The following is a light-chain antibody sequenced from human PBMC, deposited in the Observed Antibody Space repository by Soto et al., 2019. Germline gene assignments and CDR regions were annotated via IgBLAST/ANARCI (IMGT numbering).Light chain of an antibody. J-gene: IGLJ2*01. CDR3: CSYAGNYTSV. V-gene: IGLV2-11*01. CDR1: GSDVGGYNY. Sequence: QSALTQPRSVSGSPGQSVTISCTGTGSDVGGYNYVSWYQEHPGKAPKVMIYDVTKRPSGVPDRFSGSKSGNTASLTISGLQAEDEADYYCCSYAGNYTSVFGGGTQLTVL. CDR2: DVT.